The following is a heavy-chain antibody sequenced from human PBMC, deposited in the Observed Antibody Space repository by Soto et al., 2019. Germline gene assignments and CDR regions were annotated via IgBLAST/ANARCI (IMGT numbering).Heavy chain of an antibody. CDR1: GFTFIGYY. CDR2: ISGSGDFA. J-gene: IGHJ5*02. Sequence: GSLRLSCAASGFTFIGYYMNWVRQRPGEGPEWISCISGSGDFAAYADSVKGRFTISRDNAKNSLHLQMNSLRVDDTAVYYCARDPRNLGFDPWGQGNLVTVSS. CDR3: ARDPRNLGFDP. V-gene: IGHV3-11*01.